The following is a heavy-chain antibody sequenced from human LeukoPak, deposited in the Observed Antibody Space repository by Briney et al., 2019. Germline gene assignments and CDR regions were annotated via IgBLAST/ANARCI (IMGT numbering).Heavy chain of an antibody. Sequence: ASVKVSCKASGSTFTGYYMHWVRQAPGQGLEWMGWINPNSGGTNYAQKFQGRVTMTRDTSISTAYMELSRLRSDDTAVYYCARVYYYYDSSGILTLYFDYWGQGTLVTVSS. J-gene: IGHJ4*02. CDR2: INPNSGGT. D-gene: IGHD3-22*01. V-gene: IGHV1-2*02. CDR1: GSTFTGYY. CDR3: ARVYYYYDSSGILTLYFDY.